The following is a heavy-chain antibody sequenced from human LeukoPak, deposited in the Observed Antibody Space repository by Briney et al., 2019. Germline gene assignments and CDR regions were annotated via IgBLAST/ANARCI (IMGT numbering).Heavy chain of an antibody. D-gene: IGHD3-16*02. CDR3: ASSHLGFGGVIVQCFDY. V-gene: IGHV3-23*01. Sequence: GGSLRLSCAASGFTFSSYAMSWVRQAPGKGLEWVSAISGSGGSTYYADSVKGRFTISRDNSKNTLYLQMNSLRAEDTAVYFCASSHLGFGGVIVQCFDYWRQGPLDSIS. CDR1: GFTFSSYA. CDR2: ISGSGGST. J-gene: IGHJ4*02.